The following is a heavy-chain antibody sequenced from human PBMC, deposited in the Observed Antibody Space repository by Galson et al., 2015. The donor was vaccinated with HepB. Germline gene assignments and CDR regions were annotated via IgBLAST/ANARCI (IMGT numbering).Heavy chain of an antibody. CDR1: GFTFSSYS. CDR2: ISSSSSYI. CDR3: ARDRLFGSGSYYKVGSFNY. D-gene: IGHD3-10*01. Sequence: SLRLSCAASGFTFSSYSMNWVRQAPGKGLEWVSSISSSSSYIYYADSVKGRFTISRDNAKNSLYLQMNSLRAEDTAVYYCARDRLFGSGSYYKVGSFNYWGQGTLVTVSS. V-gene: IGHV3-21*01. J-gene: IGHJ4*02.